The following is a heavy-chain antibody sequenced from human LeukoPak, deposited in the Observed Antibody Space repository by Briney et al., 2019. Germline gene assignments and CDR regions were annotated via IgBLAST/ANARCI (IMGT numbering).Heavy chain of an antibody. CDR2: ISGSGGST. D-gene: IGHD3-9*01. CDR1: GFTFSRYA. J-gene: IGHJ6*01. V-gene: IGHV3-23*01. Sequence: GGSLRLSCAASGFTFSRYAMSWVRQAPGKGLEWVSAISGSGGSTYYADSVKGRFTISRDNSKDTLYLQMNSLRAEDTAVYYCAKEFGPSFVILTAYYYYGMDVWGQGTTVTVSS. CDR3: AKEFGPSFVILTAYYYYGMDV.